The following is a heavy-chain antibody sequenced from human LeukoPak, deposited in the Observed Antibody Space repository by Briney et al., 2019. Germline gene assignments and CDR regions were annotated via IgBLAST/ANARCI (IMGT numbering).Heavy chain of an antibody. CDR1: GFTFSSFW. CDR2: INWHGDRT. Sequence: PGGSLRLSCAASGFTFSSFWMYWVRQAPGKGLEWVSGINWHGDRTGYADSVKGRFTISRDNAKNSLYLQMNSLRAEDTALYYCARSGYYGSGSYSDYWGQGTLVTVSS. V-gene: IGHV3-20*04. J-gene: IGHJ4*02. D-gene: IGHD3-10*01. CDR3: ARSGYYGSGSYSDY.